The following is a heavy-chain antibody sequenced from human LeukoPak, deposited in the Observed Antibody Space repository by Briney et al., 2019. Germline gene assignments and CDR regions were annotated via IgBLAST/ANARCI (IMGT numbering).Heavy chain of an antibody. CDR1: GGSITSYY. V-gene: IGHV4-59*01. Sequence: SETLSLTCTVSGGSITSYYWSWIRQPPGKGLGWIGYVSHSGSTNYNPSLKSRVTISVDTSKNQFSLKLSSVTAADTAVYYCAKPLVEVQLWIFDYWGQGTLVTVSS. D-gene: IGHD5-18*01. J-gene: IGHJ4*02. CDR3: AKPLVEVQLWIFDY. CDR2: VSHSGST.